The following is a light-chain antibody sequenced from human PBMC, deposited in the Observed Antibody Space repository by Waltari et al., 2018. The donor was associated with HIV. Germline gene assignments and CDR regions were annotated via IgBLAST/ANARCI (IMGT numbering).Light chain of an antibody. J-gene: IGLJ2*01. CDR1: SSDVGRSNL. CDR2: EVS. Sequence: QSALTQPASVSGSPGQPLPISCTGTSSDVGRSNLVSWYQQHPGKAPKLMIYEVSNRPSGVSNRFSGSKSGNTASLTISGLQAEDEADYYCCSYAGSSTPVFGGGTKLTVL. V-gene: IGLV2-23*02. CDR3: CSYAGSSTPV.